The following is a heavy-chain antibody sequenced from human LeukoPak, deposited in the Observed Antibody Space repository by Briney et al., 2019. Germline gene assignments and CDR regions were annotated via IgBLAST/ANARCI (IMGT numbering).Heavy chain of an antibody. V-gene: IGHV4-59*01. J-gene: IGHJ4*02. Sequence: PSETLSLTCTVSGGSINNYYWNWIRQPPGKGLEWIGYIYYSGSTSYNPSLKSRVTISVDTSKSQFSLKLSSVTAADTAVYYCARGGGYSSSWPYWGQGTLVTVSS. CDR2: IYYSGST. CDR1: GGSINNYY. CDR3: ARGGGYSSSWPY. D-gene: IGHD6-13*01.